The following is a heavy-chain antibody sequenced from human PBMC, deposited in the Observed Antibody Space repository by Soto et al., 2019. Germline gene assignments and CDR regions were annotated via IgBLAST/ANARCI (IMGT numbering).Heavy chain of an antibody. CDR2: ISYDENNK. CDR1: GFTFSVSG. J-gene: IGHJ3*02. V-gene: IGHV3-30*18. CDR3: AKDLHDYHESSGAFDI. Sequence: QVQLVESGGGVVQRGRSLRLSCAASGFTFSVSGMHWVRQAPGKGLEWVAIISYDENNKFYADSVKGRFTISRDNSKNTLYLQMNNLRSEDTAVYYCAKDLHDYHESSGAFDIWGQGTMVTVSS. D-gene: IGHD3-22*01.